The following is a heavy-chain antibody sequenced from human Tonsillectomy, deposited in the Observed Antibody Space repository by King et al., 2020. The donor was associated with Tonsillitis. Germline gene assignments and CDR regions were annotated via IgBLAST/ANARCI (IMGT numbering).Heavy chain of an antibody. CDR2: INSDGSST. CDR1: GFTFSSYW. V-gene: IGHV3-74*01. J-gene: IGHJ6*02. Sequence: VQLVESGGGLVQPGGSLRLSCAASGFTFSSYWMHWVRQAPGKGLVWFSRINSDGSSTSYADSVKGRFTISRDNAKNTLYLQMNSLRAEDTAVYYCARDHPSYSSWWKVGDYYYHGMDVWGQGTTVTVSS. D-gene: IGHD6-19*01. CDR3: ARDHPSYSSWWKVGDYYYHGMDV.